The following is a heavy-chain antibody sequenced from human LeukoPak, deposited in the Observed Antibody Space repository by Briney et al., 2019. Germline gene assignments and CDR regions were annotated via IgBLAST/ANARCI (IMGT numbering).Heavy chain of an antibody. D-gene: IGHD3-10*01. CDR3: AKGSDYYGSGSDFNNNWFDP. CDR2: VSGSGGST. CDR1: GFTFSSYA. Sequence: GGSLRLSCAASGFTFSSYAMSWVRQAPGKGLEWVSSVSGSGGSTHYADSVKGRFTISRDNSKNTLHLQMSSLRAEDTAVYFCAKGSDYYGSGSDFNNNWFDPWGQGTLVIVSS. J-gene: IGHJ5*02. V-gene: IGHV3-23*01.